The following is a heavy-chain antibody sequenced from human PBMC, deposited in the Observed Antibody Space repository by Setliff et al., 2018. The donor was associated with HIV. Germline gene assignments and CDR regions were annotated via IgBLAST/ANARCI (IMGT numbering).Heavy chain of an antibody. CDR1: GGSIRSSSYY. D-gene: IGHD3-10*01. J-gene: IGHJ4*02. Sequence: PSETLSLTCNVSGGSIRSSSYYWGWIRQPPGKGLGWIGSIYYRGNTYYNPSLKSRVTISVDTSKNQFSLKLTSVTAADTAVYYCARGRDKYGPIDYWAREPWSPSPQ. CDR2: IYYRGNT. V-gene: IGHV4-39*01. CDR3: ARGRDKYGPIDY.